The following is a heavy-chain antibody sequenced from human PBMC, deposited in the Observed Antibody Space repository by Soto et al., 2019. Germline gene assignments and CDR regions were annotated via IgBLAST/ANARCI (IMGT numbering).Heavy chain of an antibody. Sequence: PSETLSLTCAVSGGSISSSNWWSWVRQPPGKGLEWIGEIYHSGSTNYNPSLKSRVTISVDTSNSQFSLELSSVTAADTAVYYCARGLISGSHYSGGWYYFDSWGQGTQVTVSS. J-gene: IGHJ4*02. V-gene: IGHV4-4*02. CDR1: GGSISSSNW. CDR2: IYHSGST. D-gene: IGHD1-26*01. CDR3: ARGLISGSHYSGGWYYFDS.